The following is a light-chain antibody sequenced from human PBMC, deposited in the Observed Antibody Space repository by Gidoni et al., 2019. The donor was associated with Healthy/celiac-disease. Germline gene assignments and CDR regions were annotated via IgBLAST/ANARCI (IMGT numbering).Light chain of an antibody. Sequence: ASVRDRVTITCRASQSISSWLAWYQQKPGKAPKLLIYKASSLESGVPSRFSGSGSGTDFTLTITSLQPDDFATYYCQQYDSYPYTFGQGTKLDIK. CDR2: KAS. CDR1: QSISSW. J-gene: IGKJ2*01. CDR3: QQYDSYPYT. V-gene: IGKV1-5*03.